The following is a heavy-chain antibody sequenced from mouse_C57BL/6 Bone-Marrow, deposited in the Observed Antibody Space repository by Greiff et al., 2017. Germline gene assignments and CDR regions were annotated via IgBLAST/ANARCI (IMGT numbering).Heavy chain of an antibody. CDR1: GFNIKDSY. V-gene: IGHV14-2*01. D-gene: IGHD6-2*01. CDR3: ARSLLSNWYFDV. Sequence: EVKLMESGAELVKPGASVKLSCTASGFNIKDSYMHWVQQRTEQGLEWIGRIDPEDGETKYAPTFQGKATITADTSSNTAYLQLSSLTSEDTAVYYCARSLLSNWYFDVWGTGTTVTVSS. CDR2: IDPEDGET. J-gene: IGHJ1*03.